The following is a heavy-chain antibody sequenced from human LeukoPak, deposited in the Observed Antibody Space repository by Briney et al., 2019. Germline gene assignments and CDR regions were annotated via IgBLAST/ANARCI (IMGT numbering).Heavy chain of an antibody. CDR3: ARESRPGRFGELFDS. J-gene: IGHJ4*02. CDR1: GYTFTGYY. CDR2: INPNNGGT. Sequence: ASVKVSCKASGYTFTGYYMHWVRQAPGQGLEWMGWINPNNGGTYLAQKFQGRVTLTRDASITTAYMGLPRLRSDDTAVYFCARESRPGRFGELFDSWGQGTLVTVSS. D-gene: IGHD3-10*01. V-gene: IGHV1-2*02.